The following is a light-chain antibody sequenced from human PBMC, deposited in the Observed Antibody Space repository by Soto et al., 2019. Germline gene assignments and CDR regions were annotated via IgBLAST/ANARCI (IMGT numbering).Light chain of an antibody. CDR1: TSNIGNNA. CDR2: YDD. Sequence: QSVLTQPPSVSGAPRQRVTISCSGSTSNIGNNAVNWFQQLPGKAPKLLIYYDDLLASGVSDRFSGSKSGTSAALAIRGLQSEDEDDYYCAAWDDSLNGRVFGGGTKLTVL. V-gene: IGLV1-36*01. CDR3: AAWDDSLNGRV. J-gene: IGLJ3*02.